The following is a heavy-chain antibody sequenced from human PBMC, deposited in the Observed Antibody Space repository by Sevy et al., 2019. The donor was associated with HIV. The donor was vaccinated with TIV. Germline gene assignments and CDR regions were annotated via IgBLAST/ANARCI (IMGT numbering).Heavy chain of an antibody. V-gene: IGHV4-39*01. CDR2: IYYSGST. Sequence: SETLSLTCTVSSGSISSSSYYWGWIRQPPGKGLEWIGSIYYSGSTYYNPSLKSRVTISVATSKNQFSLKLSSVTAADTAVYYCARTHSITFGGVIVNWFDPWGQGTLVTVSS. CDR1: SGSISSSSYY. J-gene: IGHJ5*02. CDR3: ARTHSITFGGVIVNWFDP. D-gene: IGHD3-16*02.